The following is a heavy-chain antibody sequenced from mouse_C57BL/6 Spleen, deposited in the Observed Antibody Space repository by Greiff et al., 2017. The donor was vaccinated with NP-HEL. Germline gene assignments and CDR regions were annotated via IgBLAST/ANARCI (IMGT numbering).Heavy chain of an antibody. CDR3: ARYGYFLFDY. CDR2: IDPSDSYT. V-gene: IGHV1-50*01. J-gene: IGHJ2*01. D-gene: IGHD2-2*01. Sequence: QVQLQQSGAELVKPGASVKLSCKASGYTFTSYWMQWVKQRPGQGLEWIGEIDPSDSYTNYNQKFKGKATLTVDTSSSTAYMQLSSLTSEDSAVYYCARYGYFLFDYWGQGTTVTVSS. CDR1: GYTFTSYW.